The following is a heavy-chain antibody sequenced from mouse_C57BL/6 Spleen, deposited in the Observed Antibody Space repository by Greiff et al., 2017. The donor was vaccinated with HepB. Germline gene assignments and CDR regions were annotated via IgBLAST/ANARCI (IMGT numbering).Heavy chain of an antibody. CDR1: GIAFSRYW. Sequence: AASGIAFSRYWMSWVRRAQGKGLEWIGEINPDSITINYAPTLKDKFIISRDNAKNTLYLQMSKVRSEDTALYYCARLDDYDWDYAMDYWGQGTSVTVSS. V-gene: IGHV4-1*01. D-gene: IGHD2-4*01. CDR3: ARLDDYDWDYAMDY. CDR2: INPDSITI. J-gene: IGHJ4*01.